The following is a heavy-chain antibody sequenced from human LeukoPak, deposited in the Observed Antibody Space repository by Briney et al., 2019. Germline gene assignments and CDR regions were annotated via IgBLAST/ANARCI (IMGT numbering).Heavy chain of an antibody. CDR2: ISSSSSYI. V-gene: IGHV3-21*01. CDR3: ARVMGKLCSGELLTGDYYYGMDV. J-gene: IGHJ6*04. Sequence: GGSLRLSCAASGFTFSSYSMNWVRQAPGKGLEWVSSISSSSSYIYYADSVKGRFTISRDNAKNSLYLQMNSLRAEDTAVYYCARVMGKLCSGELLTGDYYYGMDVWGKGTTVTVSS. CDR1: GFTFSSYS. D-gene: IGHD3-10*01.